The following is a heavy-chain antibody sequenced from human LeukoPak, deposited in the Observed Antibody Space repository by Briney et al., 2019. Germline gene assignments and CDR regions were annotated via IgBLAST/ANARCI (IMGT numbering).Heavy chain of an antibody. D-gene: IGHD7-27*01. CDR1: GGTFSSYA. J-gene: IGHJ6*02. V-gene: IGHV1-69*13. CDR3: ANSYLGSKYDYYYYGMDV. Sequence: GASVKVSCKASGGTFSSYAISWVRQAPGQGLGWMGGIIPIFGTANYAQKFQGRVTITADESTSTAYMELSSLRSEDTAVYYCANSYLGSKYDYYYYGMDVWGQGTTVTVSS. CDR2: IIPIFGTA.